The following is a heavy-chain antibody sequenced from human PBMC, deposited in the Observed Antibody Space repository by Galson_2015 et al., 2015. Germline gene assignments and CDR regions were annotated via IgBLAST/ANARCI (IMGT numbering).Heavy chain of an antibody. Sequence: SLRLSCAPSGFTFINYVMHWVRQTPGKGLEWVATILSDGSDKYYADSVEGRFTISRDNTKNTLYLQTNSPRAEDTAIYYCARGGWGTRFDYWGQGTLVTVSS. V-gene: IGHV3-30*07. CDR1: GFTFINYV. D-gene: IGHD6-19*01. CDR2: ILSDGSDK. CDR3: ARGGWGTRFDY. J-gene: IGHJ4*02.